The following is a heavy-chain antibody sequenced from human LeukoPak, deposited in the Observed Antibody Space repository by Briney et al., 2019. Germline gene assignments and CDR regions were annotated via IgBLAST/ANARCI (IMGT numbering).Heavy chain of an antibody. J-gene: IGHJ4*02. D-gene: IGHD4-17*01. CDR3: ARESGGDYTFDY. CDR1: GFTFSSYV. CDR2: ISSNGGST. Sequence: GGSLRLSCAASGFTFSSYVMYWVRQAPGKGLEYVSAISSNGGSTYYANSVKGRFTISRDNSKNTLYLQMGSLRAEDMAVYYCARESGGDYTFDYWSQGTLVTVSS. V-gene: IGHV3-64*01.